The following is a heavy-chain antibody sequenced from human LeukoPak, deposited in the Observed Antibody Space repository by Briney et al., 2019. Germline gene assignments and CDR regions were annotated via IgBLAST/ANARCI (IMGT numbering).Heavy chain of an antibody. Sequence: GASVKVSCKASGGTFSSYAISWVRQAPGQGLEWMGGIIPIFGTANYAQKFQGRVTITADESTSTAYMELSSLRSEDMAVYYCARGKRVVRMVRGVTYYFDYWGQGTLVTVSS. J-gene: IGHJ4*02. V-gene: IGHV1-69*13. CDR3: ARGKRVVRMVRGVTYYFDY. CDR2: IIPIFGTA. CDR1: GGTFSSYA. D-gene: IGHD3-10*01.